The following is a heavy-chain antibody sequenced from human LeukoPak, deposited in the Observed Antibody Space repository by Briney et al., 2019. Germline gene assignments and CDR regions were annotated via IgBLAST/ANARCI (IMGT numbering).Heavy chain of an antibody. V-gene: IGHV4-61*08. CDR3: ARRVSSSWDY. CDR1: GGSVSSGGYY. D-gene: IGHD6-13*01. Sequence: SESLSLTCTVSGGSVSSGGYYWGWIRQPPGKGLEWIGYIYYSGSTNYNPSLKSRVTISVDTSKNQFSLKLSSVTAADTAVYYCARRVSSSWDYWGQGTLVTVSS. CDR2: IYYSGST. J-gene: IGHJ4*02.